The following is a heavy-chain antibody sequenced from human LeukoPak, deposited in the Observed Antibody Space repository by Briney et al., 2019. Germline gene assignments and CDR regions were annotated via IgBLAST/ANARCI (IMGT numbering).Heavy chain of an antibody. Sequence: PGGSLRLSCAASGFTFGDYYMSWIRQAPGKGLEWISYISSSAGTIHYVDSVKGRFTISRDNAKNSLYLQMDSLRVEDTAVYYCATSVTRRRLDWFIDLWGRGTLVSVSS. J-gene: IGHJ2*01. V-gene: IGHV3-11*04. CDR3: ATSVTRRRLDWFIDL. CDR1: GFTFGDYY. D-gene: IGHD4-17*01. CDR2: ISSSAGTI.